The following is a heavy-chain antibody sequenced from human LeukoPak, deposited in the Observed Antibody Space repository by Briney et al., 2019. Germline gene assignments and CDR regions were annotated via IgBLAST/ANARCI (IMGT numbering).Heavy chain of an antibody. CDR2: IYYSGST. Sequence: SETLSLTCTVSGGSISSGGYYWSWIRQHPGKGLEWIGYIYYSGSTYYNPSLKSRVTISVDTSKNQFSLKLSSVTAADTAVYDCARYSTGNPFDYWGQGTLVPVSS. J-gene: IGHJ4*02. V-gene: IGHV4-31*03. CDR1: GGSISSGGYY. CDR3: ARYSTGNPFDY. D-gene: IGHD1-1*01.